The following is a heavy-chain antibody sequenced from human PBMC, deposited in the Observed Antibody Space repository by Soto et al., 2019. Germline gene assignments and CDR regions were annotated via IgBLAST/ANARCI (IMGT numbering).Heavy chain of an antibody. D-gene: IGHD3-9*01. J-gene: IGHJ6*02. CDR3: ARAECSSPDCLTAYYSYGLDV. CDR1: GFAFSNFE. V-gene: IGHV3-48*03. CDR2: INTAGSTK. Sequence: GGSLRLSCAASGFAFSNFEMHWVRQAPGKGLEWVSYINTAGSTKYYAESVKGRFTISRDNARNSLFLQMSSLRAEDTAVYYCARAECSSPDCLTAYYSYGLDVWGQGSTVTVSS.